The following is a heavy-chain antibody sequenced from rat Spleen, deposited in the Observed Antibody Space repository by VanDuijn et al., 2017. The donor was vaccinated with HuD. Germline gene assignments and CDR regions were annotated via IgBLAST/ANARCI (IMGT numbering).Heavy chain of an antibody. CDR2: INIGGGDT. CDR3: ARQWDY. Sequence: EVELVESGGGLVQPGRSLKLSCAASGFTFRNYGMAWVRQTLTRGLEWVAFINIGGGDTYYRDSVKGRFTISRDNAKNTLYLQMDSLRSEDTATYYCARQWDYWGQGVMVTVSS. J-gene: IGHJ2*01. CDR1: GFTFRNYG. V-gene: IGHV5S14*01.